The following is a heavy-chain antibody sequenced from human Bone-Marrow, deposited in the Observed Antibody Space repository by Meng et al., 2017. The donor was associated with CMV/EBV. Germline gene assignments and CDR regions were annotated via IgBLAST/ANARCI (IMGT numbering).Heavy chain of an antibody. V-gene: IGHV4-34*01. D-gene: IGHD2-2*01. CDR2: INHSGRT. Sequence: SETLSLTCAVYGGSFSGYYWSWIRQPPGKGLEWIGEINHSGRTNYNPSLKSRVTISVDTSKNQFSLKLSSVTAADTAVYYCARRGASIVVVPAARQRGYYYGMDVWGQGTTVTVSS. J-gene: IGHJ6*02. CDR1: GGSFSGYY. CDR3: ARRGASIVVVPAARQRGYYYGMDV.